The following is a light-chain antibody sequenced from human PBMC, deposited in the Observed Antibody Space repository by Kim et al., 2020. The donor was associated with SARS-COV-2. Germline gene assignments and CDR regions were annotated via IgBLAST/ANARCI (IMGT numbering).Light chain of an antibody. CDR2: WAS. J-gene: IGKJ4*01. V-gene: IGKV4-1*01. CDR1: QSVLYSSNNKSY. CDR3: QQYYSSNA. Sequence: DIVMTQSPDSLAVSLGERATINCKSSQSVLYSSNNKSYLAWYQQKSGQPPKLLIYWASTRRSGVPARFSGSGSGTDFTLTISSLQAEDVAVYYCQQYYSSNAFGGGTKVDI.